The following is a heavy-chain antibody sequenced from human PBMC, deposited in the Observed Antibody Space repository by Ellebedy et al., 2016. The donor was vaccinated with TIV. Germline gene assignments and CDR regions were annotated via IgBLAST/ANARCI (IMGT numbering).Heavy chain of an antibody. D-gene: IGHD3-16*01. Sequence: GESLKISCKGYGYRFPNYWIAWVRQRPGKGLEWMGVIYPDNSNTRYSPSFQGQVTMSADKSISTAYLQWYSLRASDTAMYYCATQSGDRRDYDYWGQGTLVTVSS. V-gene: IGHV5-51*01. CDR1: GYRFPNYW. CDR2: IYPDNSNT. J-gene: IGHJ4*02. CDR3: ATQSGDRRDYDY.